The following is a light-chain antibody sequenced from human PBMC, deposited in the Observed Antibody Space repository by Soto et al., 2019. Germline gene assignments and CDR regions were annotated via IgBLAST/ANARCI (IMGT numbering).Light chain of an antibody. V-gene: IGLV2-14*01. CDR3: SSYTTSSTYA. CDR2: DVS. Sequence: QSALTQPASVSGSPGQSITISCTGTSSDVSSYNYVSWYQQHPGKAPKLIIYDVSDRPSGVSNRFSGSKSGDTASLTISGLQAEDEADYYCSSYTTSSTYAFGTGTKVTVL. CDR1: SSDVSSYNY. J-gene: IGLJ1*01.